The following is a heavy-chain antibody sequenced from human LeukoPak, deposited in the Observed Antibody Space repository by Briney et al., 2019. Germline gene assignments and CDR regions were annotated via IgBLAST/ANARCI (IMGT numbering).Heavy chain of an antibody. CDR3: TTGRGWELLLDYFDY. CDR1: GFTFSSYS. J-gene: IGHJ4*02. V-gene: IGHV3-48*01. CDR2: ISSSSSTI. Sequence: GGSLRLSCAASGFTFSSYSMNWVRQAPGKGLEWVSYISSSSSTIYYADSVKGRFTISRDNAKNSLYLQMNSLRAEDTAVYYCTTGRGWELLLDYFDYWGQGTLVTVSS. D-gene: IGHD1-26*01.